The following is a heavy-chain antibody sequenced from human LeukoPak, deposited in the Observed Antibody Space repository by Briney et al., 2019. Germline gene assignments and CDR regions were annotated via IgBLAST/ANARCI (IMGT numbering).Heavy chain of an antibody. V-gene: IGHV3-23*01. CDR3: AKRSPEYYFDY. J-gene: IGHJ4*02. CDR2: TSGSGGTT. Sequence: GGSLRLSCAASGFTFSNYAMSWVRQAPGKGLEWVSATSGSGGTTFYADSVKGRFTISRDNSEITLYLQMNSLRAEDTAVYFCAKRSPEYYFDYWGQGTLVTVSS. CDR1: GFTFSNYA.